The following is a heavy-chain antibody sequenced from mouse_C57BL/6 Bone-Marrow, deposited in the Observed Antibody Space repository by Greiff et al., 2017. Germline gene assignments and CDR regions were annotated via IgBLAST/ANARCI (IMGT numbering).Heavy chain of an antibody. Sequence: QVQLQQSGAELVKPGASVKLSCKASGYTFTSYWMQWVKQRPGQGLEWIGEIDPSDSYTNYNQKFKGKATLTVDTSSSTAYMQLSSLTSEDSAVYYCARMRWLLLFAYWGQGTLVTVSA. CDR1: GYTFTSYW. D-gene: IGHD2-3*01. CDR3: ARMRWLLLFAY. CDR2: IDPSDSYT. J-gene: IGHJ3*01. V-gene: IGHV1-50*01.